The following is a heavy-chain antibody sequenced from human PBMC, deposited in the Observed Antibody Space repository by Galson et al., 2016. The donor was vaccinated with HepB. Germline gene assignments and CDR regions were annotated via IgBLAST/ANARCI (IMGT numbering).Heavy chain of an antibody. D-gene: IGHD2-15*01. CDR1: GFTFDDYA. CDR2: ISWNSGSI. J-gene: IGHJ5*02. CDR3: AKGAVVVAAKVWFDR. V-gene: IGHV3-9*01. Sequence: SLRLSCAASGFTFDDYAMHWVRQGPGKGLEWVSSISWNSGSIGYADSVKGRFTISRDNAKNSLYLQMNSLRPEDTALYFCAKGAVVVAAKVWFDRWGQGTQVTVSS.